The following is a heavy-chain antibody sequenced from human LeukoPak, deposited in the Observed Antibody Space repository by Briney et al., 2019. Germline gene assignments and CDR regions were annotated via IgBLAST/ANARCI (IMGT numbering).Heavy chain of an antibody. CDR3: ARGTILTGYYSLPFDY. J-gene: IGHJ4*02. D-gene: IGHD3-9*01. CDR1: GGSFSGYY. V-gene: IGHV4-34*01. CDR2: INHSGST. Sequence: SETLSLTCAAYGGSFSGYYWSWIRQPPGKGLEWIGEINHSGSTNYNPSLKSRVTISVDTSKNQFSLKLSSVTAADTAVYYCARGTILTGYYSLPFDYWGQGTLVTVSS.